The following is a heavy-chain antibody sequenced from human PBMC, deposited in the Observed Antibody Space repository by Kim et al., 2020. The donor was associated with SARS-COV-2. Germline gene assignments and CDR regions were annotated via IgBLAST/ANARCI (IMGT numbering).Heavy chain of an antibody. CDR3: ARGVYDIFATMGYYFDY. V-gene: IGHV4-59*01. Sequence: SETLSLTCTVSGGSISSYYWSWIRQPPGKGLEWIGYIYYSGSTNYNPSLKSRVTISVDTSKNQFSLKLSSVTAADTAVYYCARGVYDIFATMGYYFDYWGQGTLVTVSS. CDR1: GGSISSYY. D-gene: IGHD3-9*01. CDR2: IYYSGST. J-gene: IGHJ4*02.